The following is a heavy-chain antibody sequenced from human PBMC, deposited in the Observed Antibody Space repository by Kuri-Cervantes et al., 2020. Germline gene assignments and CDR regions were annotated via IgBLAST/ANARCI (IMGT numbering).Heavy chain of an antibody. D-gene: IGHD2-15*01. J-gene: IGHJ3*02. CDR2: INPNSGGT. CDR1: GYIFTNYG. V-gene: IGHV1-2*04. Sequence: ASVKVSCKAFGYIFTNYGISWVRQAPGQGLEWMGWINPNSGGTNYAQKFQGWVTMTRDTSISTAYMELSRLRSDDTAVYYCARVCPGCYGFDIWGQGTTVTVSS. CDR3: ARVCPGCYGFDI.